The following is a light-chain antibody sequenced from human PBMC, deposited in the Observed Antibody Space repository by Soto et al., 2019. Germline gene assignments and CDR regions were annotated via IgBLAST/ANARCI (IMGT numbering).Light chain of an antibody. CDR3: QKYNSDIWT. CDR1: QGISND. CDR2: AAS. J-gene: IGKJ1*01. Sequence: DIKMTQSPSSLSASVGDRVTITCRASQGISNDLAWYQQKPGKVPKLLIYAASTLQSGVPSRFSGSGSGTDFTLTSSSLQPEDVATSYCQKYNSDIWTFVQGTKVEIK. V-gene: IGKV1-27*01.